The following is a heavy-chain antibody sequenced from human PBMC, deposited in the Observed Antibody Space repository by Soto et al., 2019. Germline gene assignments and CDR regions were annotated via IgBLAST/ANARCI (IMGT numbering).Heavy chain of an antibody. CDR2: ISSSTGYI. D-gene: IGHD1-26*01. CDR3: ARMCGSYDFDY. V-gene: IGHV3-21*01. Sequence: EVQLVESGGGLVKPGGSLRLSCAASGFTFSSYSMNWVRQAPGKGLEWVSSISSSTGYIDYADSVKGRFTISRDNAKNSLYLQMNSLRAEDTAVYYCARMCGSYDFDYWGQGTLVTVSS. J-gene: IGHJ4*02. CDR1: GFTFSSYS.